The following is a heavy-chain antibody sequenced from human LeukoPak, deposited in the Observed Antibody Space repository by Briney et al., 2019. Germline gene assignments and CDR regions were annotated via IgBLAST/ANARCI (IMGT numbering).Heavy chain of an antibody. CDR2: IYYSGST. V-gene: IGHV4-59*01. D-gene: IGHD1-26*01. CDR1: GGSISSYY. CDR3: AREIVGASTFDY. J-gene: IGHJ4*02. Sequence: SETLSPTYTVSGGSISSYYWSWIRQPPGKGLEWIGYIYYSGSTNYNPSLKSRVTISVDTSKNQFSLKLSSVTAADTAVYYCAREIVGASTFDYWGQGTLVTVSS.